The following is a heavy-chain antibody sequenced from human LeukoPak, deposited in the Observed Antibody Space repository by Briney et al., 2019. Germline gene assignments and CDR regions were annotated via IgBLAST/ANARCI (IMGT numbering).Heavy chain of an antibody. CDR1: GGSISSYY. D-gene: IGHD6-13*01. Sequence: PSETLSLTCTVSGGSISSYYWSWIRQPPGKGLEWIGYIYYSGSTNYNPSLKSRVTISVDTSKNQFSLKLSSVTAADTAVYYCARVAATGYNWFDPWGQGTLVTVSS. V-gene: IGHV4-59*01. J-gene: IGHJ5*02. CDR3: ARVAATGYNWFDP. CDR2: IYYSGST.